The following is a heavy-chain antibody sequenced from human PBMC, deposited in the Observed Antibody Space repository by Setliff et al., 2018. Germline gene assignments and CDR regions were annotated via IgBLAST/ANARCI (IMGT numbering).Heavy chain of an antibody. CDR1: GFTFSTYP. Sequence: GGSLRLSCAASGFTFSTYPMHWVRQAPGKGLEWLAVISYDGINKYSADSVRGRFTISRDHSKNTLYLQMNSLRGEDTAVYFCARVGSFPQFSDSSGYYYMSEDAVDFWGQGTMV. CDR2: ISYDGINK. CDR3: ARVGSFPQFSDSSGYYYMSEDAVDF. D-gene: IGHD3-22*01. V-gene: IGHV3-30*01. J-gene: IGHJ3*01.